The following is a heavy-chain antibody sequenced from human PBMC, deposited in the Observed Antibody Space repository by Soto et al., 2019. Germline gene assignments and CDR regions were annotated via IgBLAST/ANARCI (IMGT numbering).Heavy chain of an antibody. CDR2: TGGSGDST. CDR3: AKGEILTGYYGLFDS. CDR1: GFTFSSYA. D-gene: IGHD3-9*01. Sequence: GGSLRLSCAASGFTFSSYAMSWVRQAPGKGLEWVSATGGSGDSTYYADSVKGRFTISRDNSKNTLYLQMNSLRAEDTAVYYCAKGEILTGYYGLFDSWGQGTLVTVSS. J-gene: IGHJ4*02. V-gene: IGHV3-23*01.